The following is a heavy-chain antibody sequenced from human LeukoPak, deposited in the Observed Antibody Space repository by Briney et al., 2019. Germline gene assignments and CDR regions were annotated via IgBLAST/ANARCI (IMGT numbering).Heavy chain of an antibody. Sequence: SETLSLTCAVSGGSISSNNWWGWVRQPPGKGLEWIGEIYHSGSPNYNPSLKSRVTISVDKSRNHFSLNLSSVTAADTAVYYCARGGPPRPVPAARNWFDPWGQGTLVTVSS. CDR2: IYHSGSP. V-gene: IGHV4-4*02. CDR1: GGSISSNNW. J-gene: IGHJ5*02. CDR3: ARGGPPRPVPAARNWFDP. D-gene: IGHD2-2*01.